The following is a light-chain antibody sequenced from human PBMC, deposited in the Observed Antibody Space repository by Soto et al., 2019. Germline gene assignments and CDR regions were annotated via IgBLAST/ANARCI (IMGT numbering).Light chain of an antibody. CDR2: AAS. Sequence: DIQMTQSPSSLSASVGDRVTITCRASQSISSYLNWYQQKPGKAPKLLIYAASSLQSGVPSRFSGSGSGTDFTLTISSLQPEDFATYYCQQYGSSPTFGQGTRLEI. J-gene: IGKJ5*01. CDR1: QSISSY. CDR3: QQYGSSPT. V-gene: IGKV1-39*01.